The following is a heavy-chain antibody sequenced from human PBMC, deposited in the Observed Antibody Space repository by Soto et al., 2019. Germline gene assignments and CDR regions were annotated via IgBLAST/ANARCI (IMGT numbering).Heavy chain of an antibody. V-gene: IGHV3-30*18. CDR1: GFIFSHYG. CDR3: AKLPWGFNYYDRSEYRATDNDAFDI. Sequence: QMQLVESGGGVVQPGTSLRVSCAASGFIFSHYGIHWVRQAPGKGLEWVAVISYDGGIKLYADSVRDRFAISRDNSKDTLYLQMNTLGPDDTAVYYCAKLPWGFNYYDRSEYRATDNDAFDIWGQGTMVTVSS. CDR2: ISYDGGIK. D-gene: IGHD3-22*01. J-gene: IGHJ3*02.